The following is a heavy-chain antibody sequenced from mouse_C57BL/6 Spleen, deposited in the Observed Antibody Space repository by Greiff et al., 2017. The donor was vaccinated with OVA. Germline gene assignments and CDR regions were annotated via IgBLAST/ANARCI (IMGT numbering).Heavy chain of an antibody. CDR2: INPSTGGT. J-gene: IGHJ4*01. CDR1: GYSFTGYY. Sequence: VQLQQSGPEMVKPGASVKISCKASGYSFTGYYMNWVKQSPEKSLEWIGEINPSTGGTTYNQKFKAKAKLTVDKSSSTAYMQLKSLTSEDSAVYYCARESIYDGYYGGAMDYWGQGTSVTVSS. CDR3: ARESIYDGYYGGAMDY. V-gene: IGHV1-42*01. D-gene: IGHD2-3*01.